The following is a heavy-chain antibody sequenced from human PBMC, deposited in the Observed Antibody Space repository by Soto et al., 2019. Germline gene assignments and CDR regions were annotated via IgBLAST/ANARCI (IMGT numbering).Heavy chain of an antibody. V-gene: IGHV5-51*01. Sequence: GESLKISCKGSGYSFTSYWIGWVRQMPGKGLEWMGIIYPGDSDTRYSPSFQGQVTISADKSISTAYLQWSSLKASDTAMYYCARSEGLVAAAGTYNWFDPWGQGTMVTVAS. CDR1: GYSFTSYW. D-gene: IGHD6-13*01. CDR3: ARSEGLVAAAGTYNWFDP. J-gene: IGHJ5*02. CDR2: IYPGDSDT.